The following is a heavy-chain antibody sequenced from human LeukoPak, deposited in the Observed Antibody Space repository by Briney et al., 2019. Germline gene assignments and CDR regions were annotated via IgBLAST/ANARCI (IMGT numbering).Heavy chain of an antibody. V-gene: IGHV3-7*01. CDR1: GFRLSNYW. Sequence: PAGGSLRLSCAASGFRLSNYWMSSVRQAPGKGLEWVANINQDGSDKYYVDSVMGRFTISKDNAKNSVYLQMNSLRPEDTASYYCAWYGVTHGLDVWGQGTTVTVSS. CDR3: AWYGVTHGLDV. D-gene: IGHD3-10*01. CDR2: INQDGSDK. J-gene: IGHJ6*02.